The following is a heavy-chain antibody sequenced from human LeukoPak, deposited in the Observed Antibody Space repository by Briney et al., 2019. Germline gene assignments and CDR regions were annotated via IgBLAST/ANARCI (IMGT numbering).Heavy chain of an antibody. CDR3: ARHVVRGLYYFDY. CDR2: GDYSGGT. V-gene: IGHV4-39*01. D-gene: IGHD3-10*01. Sequence: SETLSLTCTVSGDSFSSVTDYWAWIRQPPGKGLEWIASGDYSGGTYYNPSLESRVAISADMSKNQFSLKLSSVTAADTAVYYCARHVVRGLYYFDYWGQGTLVTVSS. J-gene: IGHJ4*02. CDR1: GDSFSSVTDY.